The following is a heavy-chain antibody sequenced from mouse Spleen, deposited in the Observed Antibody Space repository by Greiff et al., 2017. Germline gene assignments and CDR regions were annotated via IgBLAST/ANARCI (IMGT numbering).Heavy chain of an antibody. CDR1: GFTFTSYW. V-gene: IGHV1-52*01. CDR2: IDPSDSET. Sequence: QVQLQQPGAELVRPGSSVKLSCTASGFTFTSYWMHWVKQRPIQGLDWIGNIDPSDSETHYNQKFKDKATLTVDKSSSTAYMQLSSLTSEDSAVYYSARGGYYAMDYWGQGTSVTVSS. CDR3: ARGGYYAMDY. J-gene: IGHJ4*01.